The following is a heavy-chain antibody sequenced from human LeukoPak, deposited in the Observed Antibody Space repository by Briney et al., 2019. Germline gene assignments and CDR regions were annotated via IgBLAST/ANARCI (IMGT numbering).Heavy chain of an antibody. Sequence: GGSLRLSCAASGFTFDDYAMHWVRQVPGKGLEWVSGISWNSGSIAYADSVKGRFTISRGNAKNSLYLQMNSLRAEDTAVYYCARSPYYYGSGSYRPLTYYFDYWGQGTLVTVSS. CDR1: GFTFDDYA. D-gene: IGHD3-10*01. J-gene: IGHJ4*02. CDR2: ISWNSGSI. CDR3: ARSPYYYGSGSYRPLTYYFDY. V-gene: IGHV3-9*01.